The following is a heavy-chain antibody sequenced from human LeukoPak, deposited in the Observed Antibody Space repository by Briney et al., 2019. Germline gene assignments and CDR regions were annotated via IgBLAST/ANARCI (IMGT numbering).Heavy chain of an antibody. D-gene: IGHD1-26*01. CDR2: IYYSGST. Sequence: SETLSLTCTVSGGSISSYYWSWIRQPPGKGLEWIGYIYYSGSTNYNPSLKSRATISVDTSKNQFSLKLSSVTAADTAVYYCARLIVGATGADYWGQGTLVTVPS. CDR3: ARLIVGATGADY. J-gene: IGHJ4*02. V-gene: IGHV4-59*08. CDR1: GGSISSYY.